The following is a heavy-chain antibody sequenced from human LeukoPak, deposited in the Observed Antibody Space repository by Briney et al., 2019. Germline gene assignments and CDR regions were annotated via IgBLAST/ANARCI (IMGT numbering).Heavy chain of an antibody. J-gene: IGHJ4*02. V-gene: IGHV1-18*01. CDR3: ARGSSGYYSDPFDY. CDR1: GYTFTSYG. Sequence: ASVNVSCKASGYTFTSYGISWVRQAPGQGLEWMGWISAYNGNTNYAQKLQGRVTMTTDTSTSTAYMELRSLRSDDTAVYYCARGSSGYYSDPFDYWGQGTLVTVSS. CDR2: ISAYNGNT. D-gene: IGHD3-22*01.